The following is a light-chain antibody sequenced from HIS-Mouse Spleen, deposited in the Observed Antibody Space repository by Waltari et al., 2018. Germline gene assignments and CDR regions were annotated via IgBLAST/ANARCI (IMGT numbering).Light chain of an antibody. V-gene: IGLV6-57*02. CDR1: SGSIASNY. CDR3: QSYDSSNRV. J-gene: IGLJ3*02. Sequence: NFMLTQPHSVSESPGKTVTISCTGSSGSIASNYVQWYQQRPGSAPTPVIYEDNQRPSGVPDRLSGSIDSSSNSASLTISGLKTEDEADYYCQSYDSSNRVFGGGTKLTVL. CDR2: EDN.